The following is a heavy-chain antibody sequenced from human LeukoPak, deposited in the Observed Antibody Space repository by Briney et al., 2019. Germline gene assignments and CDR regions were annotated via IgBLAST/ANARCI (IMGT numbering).Heavy chain of an antibody. CDR3: AKRIGSLRGAFDI. CDR2: ISGSGGST. Sequence: PGGSLRLSCAASGFTFNNFAMSWVRQAPGKGLEWVSAISGSGGSTYYADSVKGRFTVSRDTSENTVHLQMNSLRVEDTAIYSCAKRIGSLRGAFDIWGQGTKVTVSS. D-gene: IGHD3-10*01. V-gene: IGHV3-23*01. CDR1: GFTFNNFA. J-gene: IGHJ3*02.